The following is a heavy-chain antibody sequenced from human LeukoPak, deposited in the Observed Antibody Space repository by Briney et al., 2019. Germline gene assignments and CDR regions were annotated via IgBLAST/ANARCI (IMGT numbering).Heavy chain of an antibody. J-gene: IGHJ4*02. CDR3: AKGAMTTAKFDS. D-gene: IGHD4-17*01. CDR1: GFXFSSYS. CDR2: ISGSGGNT. Sequence: PGGSLRLSCAASGFXFSSYSITWVRQAPGKGLEWVSVISGSGGNTYYADSVKGRFTISRDNSKNTLYLQMNSLRAEDTAVYYCAKGAMTTAKFDSWGQGTLVTVSS. V-gene: IGHV3-23*01.